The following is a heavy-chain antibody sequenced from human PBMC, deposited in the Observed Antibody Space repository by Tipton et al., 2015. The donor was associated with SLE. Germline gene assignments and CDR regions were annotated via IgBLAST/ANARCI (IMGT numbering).Heavy chain of an antibody. J-gene: IGHJ6*02. CDR1: GYTFTSYG. CDR2: INPNSGGT. Sequence: QLVQSGAEVKKPGASVKVSCKASGYTFTSYGISWVRQAPGQGLEWMGWINPNSGGTNYVQKFQGRVTMTRDTSISTAYMELSRRRSDDTAVYYCARDAAGYGSPTYYYGMDVWGQGTTVTVSS. V-gene: IGHV1-2*02. CDR3: ARDAAGYGSPTYYYGMDV. D-gene: IGHD1-26*01.